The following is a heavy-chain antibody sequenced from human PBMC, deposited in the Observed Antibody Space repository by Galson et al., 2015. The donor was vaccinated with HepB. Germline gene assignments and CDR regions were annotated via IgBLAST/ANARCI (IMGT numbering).Heavy chain of an antibody. CDR3: AGPLRFLVPHDY. V-gene: IGHV3-48*04. CDR1: GLTFSDYS. J-gene: IGHJ4*02. Sequence: SLRLSCAASGLTFSDYSMNWVRQAPGKGLEWVAYISSSSNTIYYADSVKGRFTISRDNAKKSLYLQMNTLRAEDTAVYYCAGPLRFLVPHDYWGQGTLVNVSS. CDR2: ISSSSNTI. D-gene: IGHD3-3*01.